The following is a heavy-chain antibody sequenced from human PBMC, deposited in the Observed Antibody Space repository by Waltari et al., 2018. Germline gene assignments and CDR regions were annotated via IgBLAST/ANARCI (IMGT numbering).Heavy chain of an antibody. CDR3: ATDVSPKNVVTRPFES. Sequence: EVQLVQSGPEVREPGTSVNISCKTSGYNFADQYLNRVKQSPGKGPEWVGLIDPEDDETIYPDRFRGRVIMSADTSTDTAYLEMETLRSEDTAIYYCATDVSPKNVVTRPFESWGQGTLVTVSS. D-gene: IGHD3-22*01. V-gene: IGHV1-69-2*01. J-gene: IGHJ1*01. CDR1: GYNFADQY. CDR2: IDPEDDET.